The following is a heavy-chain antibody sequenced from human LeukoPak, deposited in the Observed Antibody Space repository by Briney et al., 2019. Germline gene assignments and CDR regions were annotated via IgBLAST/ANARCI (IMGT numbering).Heavy chain of an antibody. D-gene: IGHD3-3*01. J-gene: IGHJ4*02. CDR2: ISGSGGST. Sequence: PGGSLRLSCAASGFTFSSYAMSWVRQAPGKGLEWVSAISGSGGSTYYADSVKGRFTISRDNSENTLYLQMNSLRAEDTAVYYCAKDEGVTIFGVVIRQFDYWGQGTLVTVSS. CDR3: AKDEGVTIFGVVIRQFDY. V-gene: IGHV3-23*01. CDR1: GFTFSSYA.